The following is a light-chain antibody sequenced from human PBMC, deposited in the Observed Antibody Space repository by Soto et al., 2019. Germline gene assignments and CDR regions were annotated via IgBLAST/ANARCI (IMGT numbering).Light chain of an antibody. CDR3: QEYGSSPALT. CDR2: GAS. J-gene: IGKJ4*01. CDR1: QSVSSSY. Sequence: EIVLTQSPGTLSLSPGERATLSCRARQSVSSSYLAWYQQKPGQAPRLLIYGASSRATGIPDRFSGSGSGTDFTLTISRLEPEGFAVYYCQEYGSSPALTFGGGTKVEIK. V-gene: IGKV3-20*01.